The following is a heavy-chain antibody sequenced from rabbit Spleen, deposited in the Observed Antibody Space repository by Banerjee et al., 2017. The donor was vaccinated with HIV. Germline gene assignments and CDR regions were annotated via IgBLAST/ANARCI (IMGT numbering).Heavy chain of an antibody. CDR2: IDTGSSGSA. CDR3: ARDGYRGSTYPEYFDL. J-gene: IGHJ4*01. D-gene: IGHD7-1*01. CDR1: GFSFSSSYW. Sequence: EESGGDLVKPEGSLTLTCTASGFSFSSSYWICWVRQAPGKGLEWIACIDTGSSGSAYYASWAKGRFTISKTSSTTVTLQLNSLTAADTATYFCARDGYRGSTYPEYFDLWGPGTLVTVS. V-gene: IGHV1S45*01.